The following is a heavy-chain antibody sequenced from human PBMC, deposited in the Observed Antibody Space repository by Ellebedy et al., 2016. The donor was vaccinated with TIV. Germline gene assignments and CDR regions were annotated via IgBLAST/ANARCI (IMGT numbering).Heavy chain of an antibody. CDR2: ISSSSSYT. V-gene: IGHV3-11*06. J-gene: IGHJ4*02. CDR1: GFTFSDYY. CDR3: ARAYYDFWSGYHPFDY. D-gene: IGHD3-3*01. Sequence: PGGSLRLSCAASGFTFSDYYMSRIRQAPGKGLEWVSYISSSSSYTNYADSVKGRFTISRDNAKNSLYLQMNSLRAEDTAIYYCARAYYDFWSGYHPFDYWGQGTLVTVSS.